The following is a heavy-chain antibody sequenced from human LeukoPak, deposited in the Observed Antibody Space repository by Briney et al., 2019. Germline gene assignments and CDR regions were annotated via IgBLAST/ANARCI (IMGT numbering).Heavy chain of an antibody. V-gene: IGHV3-21*01. CDR3: ARLLLWFGETTDY. J-gene: IGHJ4*02. CDR1: GFTFSSYA. Sequence: GGSLRLSCAASGFTFSSYAMSWVRQAPGKGLEWVSSISSSSSYIYYADSVKGRFTISRDNAKNSLYLQMNSLRAEDTAVYYCARLLLWFGETTDYWGQGTLVTVSS. CDR2: ISSSSSYI. D-gene: IGHD3-10*01.